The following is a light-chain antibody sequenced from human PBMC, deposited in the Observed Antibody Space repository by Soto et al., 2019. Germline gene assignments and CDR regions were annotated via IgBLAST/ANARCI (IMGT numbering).Light chain of an antibody. Sequence: NFMLTQPHSVSESPGKRVTISCTRSSGSIASNYVQWYQQRPGSAPTTVIYEDNLRPSGVPDRFSGSKSGTSASLAITGLQAEDEADYYCQSYDSRLSASVFGGGTKLTVL. J-gene: IGLJ3*02. V-gene: IGLV6-57*04. CDR2: EDN. CDR1: SGSIASNY. CDR3: QSYDSRLSASV.